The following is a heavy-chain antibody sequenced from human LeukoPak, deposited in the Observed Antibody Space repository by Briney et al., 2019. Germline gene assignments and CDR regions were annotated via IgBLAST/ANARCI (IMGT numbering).Heavy chain of an antibody. CDR3: ARDRHVYYDILTGYASYFEY. CDR1: GFPFSSYR. J-gene: IGHJ4*02. Sequence: GGSQRLFCAASGFPFSSYRMNWVRQAPGKGLEWVSYISSSSCTIYYADSVKRRFTISRDNAKNSLYLQMNSLRAEDTAVYYCARDRHVYYDILTGYASYFEYWGQGALVTVSS. CDR2: ISSSSCTI. V-gene: IGHV3-48*01. D-gene: IGHD3-9*01.